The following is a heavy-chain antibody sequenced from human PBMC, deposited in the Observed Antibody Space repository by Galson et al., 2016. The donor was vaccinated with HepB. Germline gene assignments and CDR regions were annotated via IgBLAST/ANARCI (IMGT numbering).Heavy chain of an antibody. V-gene: IGHV1-18*01. D-gene: IGHD3-3*01. J-gene: IGHJ4*02. Sequence: SVKVSCKASGYTFTSFGISWVRQAPGQGLEWMGWINPYNGNTNYAQKFQDRVTMTTDTSPSTAYMSLRSLTSDDAAVYYCARDRDFWSGYFDYWGQGTLVTVSS. CDR2: INPYNGNT. CDR1: GYTFTSFG. CDR3: ARDRDFWSGYFDY.